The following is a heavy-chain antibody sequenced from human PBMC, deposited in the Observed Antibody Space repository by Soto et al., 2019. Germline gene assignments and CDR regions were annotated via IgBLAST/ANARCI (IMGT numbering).Heavy chain of an antibody. V-gene: IGHV1-46*01. CDR3: SRAADWESNDY. Sequence: QVQLVQSGAEVKKPGASVKVSYKASGYTLTTYFMHWVRLDPGQGLEWMGIINPSGGSTTYAQKFPGRVTMTMDTSTSTVYIELSSLRSAATTLYYCSRAADWESNDYWGQGTMVTVS. CDR2: INPSGGST. CDR1: GYTLTTYF. D-gene: IGHD1-26*01. J-gene: IGHJ4*02.